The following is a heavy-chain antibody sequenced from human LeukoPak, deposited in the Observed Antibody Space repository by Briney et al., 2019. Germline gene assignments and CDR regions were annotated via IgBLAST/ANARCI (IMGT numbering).Heavy chain of an antibody. V-gene: IGHV3-7*01. Sequence: PGGSLRLSCAASGFTFSNAWMSWVRQAPGKGLGWVANIKQDGSEKYYVDSVKGRFTISRDNAKNSLYLQMNSLRAEDTAVYYCARDRPCKGATTDFDYWGQGTLVTVSS. CDR1: GFTFSNAW. D-gene: IGHD1-26*01. CDR3: ARDRPCKGATTDFDY. CDR2: IKQDGSEK. J-gene: IGHJ4*02.